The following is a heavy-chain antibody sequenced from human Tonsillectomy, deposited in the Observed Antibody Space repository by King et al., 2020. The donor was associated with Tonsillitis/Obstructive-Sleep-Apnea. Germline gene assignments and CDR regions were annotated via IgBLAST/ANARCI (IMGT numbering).Heavy chain of an antibody. CDR1: GFTFSSYS. CDR2: ISSGSDII. J-gene: IGHJ3*02. CDR3: ARDSRWAFDI. V-gene: IGHV3-48*02. Sequence: VQLVESGGGLGQPGGSLRLSCAASGFTFSSYSMNCVRQVPGKGLEWISYISSGSDIIAYADSVKGRFTISRDNAKNSLYLQMNSLRDEDTAVYYCARDSRWAFDIWGQGTRVTVSS.